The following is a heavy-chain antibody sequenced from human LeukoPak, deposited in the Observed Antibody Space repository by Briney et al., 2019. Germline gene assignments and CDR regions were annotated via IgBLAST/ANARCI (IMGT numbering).Heavy chain of an antibody. J-gene: IGHJ6*02. CDR3: ARENSVEGDSYHHGIDV. CDR1: GGSISYYY. CDR2: IYYSGST. Sequence: SETLSLTCTVSGGSISYYYWSWIRQPPGKGLEWIGYIYYSGSTNYNPSLKSRVTISVDTSKNQFSLKLTSVTAADTAVYYCARENSVEGDSYHHGIDVWGQGTTVTVSS. D-gene: IGHD2-15*01. V-gene: IGHV4-59*01.